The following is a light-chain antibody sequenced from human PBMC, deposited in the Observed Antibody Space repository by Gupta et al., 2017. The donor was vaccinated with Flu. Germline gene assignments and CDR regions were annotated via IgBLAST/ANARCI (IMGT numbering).Light chain of an antibody. CDR3: QQSYSTPYT. J-gene: IGKJ2*01. Sequence: RASQSISNYLSWYQQKPGKAPKLLISDASSLQSGVPSRFSGGGSGTDFTLTINSLQPEDIATYYCQQSYSTPYTFGQGTKVEIK. V-gene: IGKV1-39*01. CDR2: DAS. CDR1: QSISNY.